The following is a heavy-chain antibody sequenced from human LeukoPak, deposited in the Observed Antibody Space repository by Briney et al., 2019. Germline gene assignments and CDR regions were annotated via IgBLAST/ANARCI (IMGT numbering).Heavy chain of an antibody. CDR3: ATAPPYCGGDCPYYFDY. CDR1: GYTLTELS. Sequence: ASVRVSCKVPGYTLTELSMHWVRQAPGKGLEWMGGFDPEDGETIYAQKFQGRVTMTEDTSTDTAYMELSSLRSEDTAVYYCATAPPYCGGDCPYYFDYWGQGTLVTVSS. D-gene: IGHD2-21*02. CDR2: FDPEDGET. V-gene: IGHV1-24*01. J-gene: IGHJ4*02.